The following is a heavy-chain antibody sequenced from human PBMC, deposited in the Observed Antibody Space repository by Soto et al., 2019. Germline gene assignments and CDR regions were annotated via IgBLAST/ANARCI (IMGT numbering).Heavy chain of an antibody. CDR3: ARDSRSGSYCDYFDY. CDR2: IWYDGSNK. V-gene: IGHV3-33*01. D-gene: IGHD1-26*01. J-gene: IGHJ4*02. Sequence: LRLSCAASGFTFSSYGMHWVRQAPGKGLEWVAVIWYDGSNKYYADSVKGRFTISRDNSKNTLFLQMNSLRAEDTAVYYCARDSRSGSYCDYFDYWGQGTLVTVSS. CDR1: GFTFSSYG.